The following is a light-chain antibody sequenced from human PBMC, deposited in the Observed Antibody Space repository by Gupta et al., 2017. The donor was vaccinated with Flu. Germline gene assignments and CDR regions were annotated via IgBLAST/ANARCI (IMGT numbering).Light chain of an antibody. V-gene: IGKV2-28*01. J-gene: IGKJ2*02. CDR1: QSLLHRLGHHT. Sequence: DIVMTQALLSLPVAPGEPASISCRSSQSLLHRLGHHTLHWYLQKPGQSPHLLIYSTYNRASGVPDRFSGSGSGTDFTLTLSRVEAEDVGIYYCRHGLEPPCIFGQGTKVEIK. CDR3: RHGLEPPCI. CDR2: STY.